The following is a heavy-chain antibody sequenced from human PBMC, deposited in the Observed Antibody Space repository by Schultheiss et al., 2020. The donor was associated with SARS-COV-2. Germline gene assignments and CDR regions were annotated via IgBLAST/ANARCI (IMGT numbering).Heavy chain of an antibody. J-gene: IGHJ6*02. CDR3: ARGGEGYSYGPSYYYYYGMDV. Sequence: GGSLRLSCAASGFTFSSYAMSWVRQAPGKGLEWVSAISGSGGSTYYADSVKGRFTISRDNAKNSLYLQMNSLRAEDTAVYYCARGGEGYSYGPSYYYYYGMDVWGQGTTVTVSS. V-gene: IGHV3-23*01. D-gene: IGHD5-18*01. CDR1: GFTFSSYA. CDR2: ISGSGGST.